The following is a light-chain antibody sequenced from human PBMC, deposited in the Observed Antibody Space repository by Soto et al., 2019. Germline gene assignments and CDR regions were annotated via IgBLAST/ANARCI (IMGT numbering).Light chain of an antibody. Sequence: QSALTQPPSVSGSPGQSVTISCTGTSSDAGGYNYVSWFQQHPGKAPKVMIYEVSKRPSGVPDRFSGSKSGNTASLTISGLQAEDEADYYCCSIEGNVEVFGTGTKVTDL. CDR1: SSDAGGYNY. CDR3: CSIEGNVEV. V-gene: IGLV2-11*01. CDR2: EVS. J-gene: IGLJ1*01.